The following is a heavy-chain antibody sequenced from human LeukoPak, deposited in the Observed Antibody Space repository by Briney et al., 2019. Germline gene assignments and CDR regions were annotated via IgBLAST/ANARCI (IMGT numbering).Heavy chain of an antibody. Sequence: PGGSLRLSCAASGFTFSSTGIHWVRQAPGKGLEWVAFIRYDGNKKYYADSVKGRFTISRDNSKNTLYLQMNSLRAEDTAVYYCATQYSSSWYALDYWGQGTLVTVSS. J-gene: IGHJ4*02. CDR3: ATQYSSSWYALDY. V-gene: IGHV3-30*02. D-gene: IGHD6-13*01. CDR1: GFTFSSTG. CDR2: IRYDGNKK.